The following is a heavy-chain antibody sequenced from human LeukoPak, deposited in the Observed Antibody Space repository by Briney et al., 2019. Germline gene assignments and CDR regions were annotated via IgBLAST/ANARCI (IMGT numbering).Heavy chain of an antibody. CDR3: ADYDSSGHYVDY. CDR1: GGSISSNNYY. Sequence: PSETLSLTCTVSGGSISSNNYYWGWIRQPPGKGLEWIGTIYYSGTTYYNPSLKSRVTISVDTSKNQFSLKLSSVTAADTAVYYCADYDSSGHYVDYWGQGTLVTVSS. V-gene: IGHV4-39*01. D-gene: IGHD3-22*01. CDR2: IYYSGTT. J-gene: IGHJ4*02.